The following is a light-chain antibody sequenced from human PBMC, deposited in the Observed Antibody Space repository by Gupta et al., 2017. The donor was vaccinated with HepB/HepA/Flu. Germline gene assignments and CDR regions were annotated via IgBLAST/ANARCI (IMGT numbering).Light chain of an antibody. Sequence: DIVMTQSPLSLLVTPGEPASISCRSSQSLLHSNGYNYLDWYLQKPGQSPQLLIYLGSNRASGVPYRFSGSGSGTNFTLKISRVEAEDVGVYYCMKALQTPRTFGQGTRLEIK. CDR3: MKALQTPRT. V-gene: IGKV2-28*01. CDR2: LGS. J-gene: IGKJ5*01. CDR1: QSLLHSNGYNY.